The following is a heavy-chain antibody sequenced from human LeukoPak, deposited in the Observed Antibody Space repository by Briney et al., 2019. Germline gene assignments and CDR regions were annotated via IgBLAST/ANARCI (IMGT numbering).Heavy chain of an antibody. CDR3: AKDVLRIAVIGWVGHYGMDV. CDR1: GFTFSDNW. D-gene: IGHD6-19*01. V-gene: IGHV3-74*01. J-gene: IGHJ6*02. CDR2: ISSDGRST. Sequence: GGSLRLSCAASGFTFSDNWMHWVRQAPGKGLVWVSVISSDGRSTIYADSVKGRFTISRDNRKNSLDLQMDSLRTEDTALYYCAKDVLRIAVIGWVGHYGMDVWGQGTTVTVSS.